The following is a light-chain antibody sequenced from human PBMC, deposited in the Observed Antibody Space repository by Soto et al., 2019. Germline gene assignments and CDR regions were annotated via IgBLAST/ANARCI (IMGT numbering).Light chain of an antibody. Sequence: GDRVTIPCRASKSISDSLAWYQQKPGKAPKLLIYEASNLKSGVPSRFSGSGSGTEYTLTISSLQPDDFASYYCQQYNGYWTFGQGTKVEIK. CDR2: EAS. J-gene: IGKJ1*01. V-gene: IGKV1-5*03. CDR3: QQYNGYWT. CDR1: KSISDS.